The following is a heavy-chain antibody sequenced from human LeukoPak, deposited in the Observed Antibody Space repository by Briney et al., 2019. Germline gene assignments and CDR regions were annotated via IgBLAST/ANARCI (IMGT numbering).Heavy chain of an antibody. V-gene: IGHV3-21*01. CDR3: ARDPPFIIGTTFFDY. CDR2: ISTSSTYI. D-gene: IGHD1-20*01. Sequence: PGGSLRLSCAASGFTFSIYSMNWVRQAPGKGLEWVSSISTSSTYIYYADSVKGRFTISRDNAKNSLYLQMNSLRAEDTAVYYCARDPPFIIGTTFFDYWGQGTLVTVSS. J-gene: IGHJ4*02. CDR1: GFTFSIYS.